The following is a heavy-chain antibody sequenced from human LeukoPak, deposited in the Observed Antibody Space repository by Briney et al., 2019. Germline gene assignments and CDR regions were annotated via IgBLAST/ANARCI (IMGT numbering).Heavy chain of an antibody. V-gene: IGHV4-4*07. CDR3: ARVTGYMIEDYFDY. D-gene: IGHD3-22*01. Sequence: TSSETLSLTCTVSGGSISSYYWSWIRQPAGKGLEWIGRIYTSGSTNYNPSLKSRVTMSVDTSKNQFSLKLRSVTAADTAVYYCARVTGYMIEDYFDYWGQGTLVTVSS. J-gene: IGHJ4*02. CDR1: GGSISSYY. CDR2: IYTSGST.